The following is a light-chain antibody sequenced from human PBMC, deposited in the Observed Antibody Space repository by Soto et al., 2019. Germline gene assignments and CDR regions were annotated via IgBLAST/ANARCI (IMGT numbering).Light chain of an antibody. CDR1: QSVSSTS. CDR2: GAS. J-gene: IGKJ1*01. Sequence: EIVLTQSPGSLSFSPGERATVSCRASQSVSSTSLAWYQQKPGQAPRLLIYGASNRATGIPDRFSGSGSGTDFSLTISRLEPEDFAVYYCQQYDGSPPWTFGLGTKVEFK. V-gene: IGKV3-20*01. CDR3: QQYDGSPPWT.